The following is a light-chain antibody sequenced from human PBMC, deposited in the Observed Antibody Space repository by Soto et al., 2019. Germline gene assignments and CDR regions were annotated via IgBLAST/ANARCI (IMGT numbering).Light chain of an antibody. Sequence: EIGLTQSPGTLSLSPGERATLSCRASQSVSNNYLAWYQQKPGQAPRLLIYGASNRATGIPDRFSGSGSGTEFTLTISSLQSEDFAVYYCQQYNNWPPTTLGQGTKVDIK. CDR1: QSVSNN. V-gene: IGKV3D-15*01. CDR2: GAS. J-gene: IGKJ1*01. CDR3: QQYNNWPPTT.